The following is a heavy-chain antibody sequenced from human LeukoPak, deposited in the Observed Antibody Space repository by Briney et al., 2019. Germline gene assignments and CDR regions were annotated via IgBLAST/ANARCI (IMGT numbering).Heavy chain of an antibody. V-gene: IGHV4-4*09. CDR1: GGSISSYY. CDR2: IYTSGST. Sequence: PSETLSLTCTVSGGSISSYYWSWIRQPPGKGLERIGYIYTSGSTNYNPSLKSRVTISVDTSKNQFSLKLSSVTAADTAVYYCAGGYCSGGSCYSGILGYWGQGTLVTVSS. J-gene: IGHJ4*02. D-gene: IGHD2-15*01. CDR3: AGGYCSGGSCYSGILGY.